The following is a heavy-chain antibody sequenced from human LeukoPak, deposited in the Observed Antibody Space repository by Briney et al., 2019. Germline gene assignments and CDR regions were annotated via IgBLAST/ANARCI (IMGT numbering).Heavy chain of an antibody. CDR3: ARSILDYGDGNWFDP. D-gene: IGHD4-17*01. J-gene: IGHJ5*02. Sequence: GESLKISCKGSGYSFTSYWIGWVRQMPGKGLEWMGIIYPGDSDTRYSPSFQGQVTISADKSISTAYLQWSSLKASDTAMYYCARSILDYGDGNWFDPWGQGTLVTVSS. CDR1: GYSFTSYW. V-gene: IGHV5-51*01. CDR2: IYPGDSDT.